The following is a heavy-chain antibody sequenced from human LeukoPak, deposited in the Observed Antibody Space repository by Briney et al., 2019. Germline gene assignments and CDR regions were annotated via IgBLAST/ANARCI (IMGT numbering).Heavy chain of an antibody. CDR3: AKGSGINHYHWIDP. J-gene: IGHJ5*02. Sequence: AGGSLRLSCAASGFTFSSYEMNWVRQAPGKGLEWLSYISSSGSTIYYADSVKGRFTISRDNSKNTLYLQMDSLRAEDTALYYCAKGSGINHYHWIDPWGQGTLVTVSS. D-gene: IGHD1-14*01. V-gene: IGHV3-48*03. CDR1: GFTFSSYE. CDR2: ISSSGSTI.